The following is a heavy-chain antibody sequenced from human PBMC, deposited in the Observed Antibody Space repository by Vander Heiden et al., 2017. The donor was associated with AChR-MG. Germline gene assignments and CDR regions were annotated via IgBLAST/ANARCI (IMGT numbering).Heavy chain of an antibody. D-gene: IGHD5-12*01. Sequence: QVQLVQSGAEVKKPGSSVNFSCKASGGTFSSYAISWVRQAPGQGLEWMGGIIPIFGTANYAQKFQGRVTITADESTSTAYMELSSLRSEDTAVYYCARSRQGWLQYGPLPLSPYYYYMDVWGKGTTVTVSS. V-gene: IGHV1-69*01. CDR1: GGTFSSYA. CDR3: ARSRQGWLQYGPLPLSPYYYYMDV. J-gene: IGHJ6*03. CDR2: IIPIFGTA.